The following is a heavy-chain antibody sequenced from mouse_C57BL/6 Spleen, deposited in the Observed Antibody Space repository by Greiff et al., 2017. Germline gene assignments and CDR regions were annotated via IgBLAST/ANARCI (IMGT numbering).Heavy chain of an antibody. V-gene: IGHV14-4*01. Sequence: EVQLQQSGAELVRPGASVKLSCTASGFNIKDDYMHWVKQRPEQGLEWIGWIDPENGDTEYASKFQGKATITADTSSNTAYLQLSSLTYEDTADYYGTTITTDYWGQGTTLTVSS. J-gene: IGHJ2*01. CDR3: TTITTDY. CDR2: IDPENGDT. D-gene: IGHD1-1*01. CDR1: GFNIKDDY.